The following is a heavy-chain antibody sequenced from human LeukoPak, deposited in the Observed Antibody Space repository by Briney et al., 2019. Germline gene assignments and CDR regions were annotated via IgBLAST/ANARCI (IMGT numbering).Heavy chain of an antibody. D-gene: IGHD3-22*01. J-gene: IGHJ5*02. CDR3: ARGWDYFDTSGYADWFDP. CDR1: GYTFTSYV. Sequence: PRASVKVSCTASGYTFTSYVMYWVRQAPGQRPEWMGWINAGNGNTKYSQRFQGRVTIFRDTSASTAYMELSSLKSEDTAVYYCARGWDYFDTSGYADWFDPWGQGTLVTVSS. V-gene: IGHV1-3*01. CDR2: INAGNGNT.